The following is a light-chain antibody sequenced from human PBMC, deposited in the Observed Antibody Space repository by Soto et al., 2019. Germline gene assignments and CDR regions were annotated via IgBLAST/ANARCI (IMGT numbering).Light chain of an antibody. CDR3: QQYSDLPIT. Sequence: DLQMTQSPSSLSASVGDKVTITCQASQGVGNYLNWYQQKPGKAPKLLIYDASKLEAGVPSRFSGSGSGTDFTLTITSLQPEDIATYYCQQYSDLPITFGGGAKVDIK. V-gene: IGKV1-33*01. CDR2: DAS. CDR1: QGVGNY. J-gene: IGKJ4*01.